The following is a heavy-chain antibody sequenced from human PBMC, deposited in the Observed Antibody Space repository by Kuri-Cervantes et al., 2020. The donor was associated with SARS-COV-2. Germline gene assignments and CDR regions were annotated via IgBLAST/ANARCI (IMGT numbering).Heavy chain of an antibody. CDR1: GFTFDDYA. V-gene: IGHV3-43D*04. Sequence: GGSLRLSCAASGFTFDDYAMHWVRQAPGKGLEWVSLISWDGETIDYGDSVKGRFTISRDNSKNSLYLQMNSLRAEDTALYYCAKDLYDFWSGMDVWGQGTTVTVSS. J-gene: IGHJ6*02. D-gene: IGHD3-3*01. CDR2: ISWDGETI. CDR3: AKDLYDFWSGMDV.